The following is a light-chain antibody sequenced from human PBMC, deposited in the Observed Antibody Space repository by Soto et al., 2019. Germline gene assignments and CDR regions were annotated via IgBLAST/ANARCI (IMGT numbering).Light chain of an antibody. CDR1: SSNIGAGYD. V-gene: IGLV1-40*01. CDR2: GNS. Sequence: QSVLTQPPSVSGAPGQRVTITCTGSSSNIGAGYDVHWYQQLPGTAPKLLIYGNSNRPSGVPDRFSGSKSGTSASLALTGLQAEDEGDYYCQYYECRLSVYVLRTGTTVTV. CDR3: QYYECRLSVYV. J-gene: IGLJ1*01.